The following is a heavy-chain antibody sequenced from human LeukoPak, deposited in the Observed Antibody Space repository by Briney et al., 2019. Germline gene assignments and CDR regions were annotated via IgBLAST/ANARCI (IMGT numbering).Heavy chain of an antibody. D-gene: IGHD3-10*01. CDR2: IYYSGST. CDR3: AIDQGYYGSGSYYNSFWFDP. Sequence: SSETLSLTCTVSGGSISSSSYYWGWIRQPPGKGLEWIGSIYYSGSTYYNPSLKSRVTISVDTSKNKFSLKLSSVTAADTAVYYCAIDQGYYGSGSYYNSFWFDPWGQGTLVTVSS. J-gene: IGHJ5*02. V-gene: IGHV4-39*07. CDR1: GGSISSSSYY.